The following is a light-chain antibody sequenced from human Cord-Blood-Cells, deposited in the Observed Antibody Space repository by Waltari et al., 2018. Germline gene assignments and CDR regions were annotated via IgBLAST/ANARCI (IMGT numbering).Light chain of an antibody. CDR2: DAS. CDR3: QQRSNWPPALT. Sequence: EIVLTQSPATLSLSPGERATLSCRASQRVSSYLAWYQQKPGQAPRLLIYDASNRATGIPARVSGSGSGTDFTLTISSREPEDFAVYYCQQRSNWPPALTFGGGTKVEIK. J-gene: IGKJ4*01. V-gene: IGKV3-11*01. CDR1: QRVSSY.